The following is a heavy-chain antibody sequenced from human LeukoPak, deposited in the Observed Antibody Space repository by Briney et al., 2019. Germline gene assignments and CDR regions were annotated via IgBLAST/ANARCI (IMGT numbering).Heavy chain of an antibody. Sequence: QPGRSLRLSCAASGFTFSSYAMSWVRQAPGKGLEWVSAISGSGGSTYYADSVKGRFTISRDNSKNTLYLQMNSLRSEDTAVYYCARDGDSSGYLFDYWGQGTLVTVSS. CDR2: ISGSGGST. V-gene: IGHV3-23*01. CDR3: ARDGDSSGYLFDY. CDR1: GFTFSSYA. D-gene: IGHD3-22*01. J-gene: IGHJ4*02.